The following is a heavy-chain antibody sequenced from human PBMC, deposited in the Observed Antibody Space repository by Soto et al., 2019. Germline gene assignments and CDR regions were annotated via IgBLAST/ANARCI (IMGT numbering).Heavy chain of an antibody. Sequence: GGSLRLSCAASGFTFSNYWMHWVRQAPGKGLVWISRASPDGTSTSYADSVKGRFTISRDNAKNTLYMQMNNLRAEDTAVYYCKTNGSGDYFLLDTWGQGTLVTVSS. CDR3: KTNGSGDYFLLDT. V-gene: IGHV3-74*01. CDR1: GFTFSNYW. CDR2: ASPDGTST. D-gene: IGHD4-17*01. J-gene: IGHJ5*02.